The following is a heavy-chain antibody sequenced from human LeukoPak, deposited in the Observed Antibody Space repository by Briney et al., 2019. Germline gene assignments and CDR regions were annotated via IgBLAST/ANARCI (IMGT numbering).Heavy chain of an antibody. CDR2: INHSGST. D-gene: IGHD2-15*01. Sequence: SETLSLTCAVYGGSFSGYYWSWIRQPPGKGLEWIGEINHSGSTNYNPSLKSRVTISVDTSKDQFSLKLSSVTAADTAVYYCARGGLLRVVVAATNPGIDYWGQGTLVTVSS. J-gene: IGHJ4*02. V-gene: IGHV4-34*01. CDR3: ARGGLLRVVVAATNPGIDY. CDR1: GGSFSGYY.